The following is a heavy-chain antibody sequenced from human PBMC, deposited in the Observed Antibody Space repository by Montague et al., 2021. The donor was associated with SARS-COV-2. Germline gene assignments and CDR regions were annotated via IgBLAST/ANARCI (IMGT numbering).Heavy chain of an antibody. V-gene: IGHV3-23*01. CDR2: ISKSGESI. J-gene: IGHJ4*02. D-gene: IGHD1-26*01. CDR1: GFAFSTYA. Sequence: XLRLSCAASGFAFSTYAMSWVRQAPGKGLEWVSSISKSGESIFYADSVKGRFTISRDNSKNTLYLQVNSLRAEDTAVYYCAKRPSGVDNWGQGTLVTVSS. CDR3: AKRPSGVDN.